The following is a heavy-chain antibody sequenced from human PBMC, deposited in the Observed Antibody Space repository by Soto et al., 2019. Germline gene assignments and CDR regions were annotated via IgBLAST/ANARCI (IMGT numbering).Heavy chain of an antibody. D-gene: IGHD6-19*01. CDR3: VKDGGALAGAYYDMDV. J-gene: IGHJ6*02. Sequence: HPGGSLRLSCAASRFTFNNYGMHWVRHAPGKGLEWVAVISYDGSNTYYADSVKGRFTISRDNSKNTLYLQLNSLRAEDTAVYYCVKDGGALAGAYYDMDVWGQGTTVTVSS. CDR2: ISYDGSNT. CDR1: RFTFNNYG. V-gene: IGHV3-30*18.